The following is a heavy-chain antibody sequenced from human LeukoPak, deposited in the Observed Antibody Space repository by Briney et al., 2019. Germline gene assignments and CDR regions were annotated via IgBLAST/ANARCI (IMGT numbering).Heavy chain of an antibody. D-gene: IGHD1-26*01. CDR1: GFTFDDYG. Sequence: GGSLRLSCAASGFTFDDYGMSWVRQAPGKGLEWVSGINWNGGSTGYADSVKGRFTISRDNAKNSLYLQMNSLRAEDTALYYCAREFDRYSGSYPKDFDYWGQGTLVTVSS. V-gene: IGHV3-20*04. CDR2: INWNGGST. J-gene: IGHJ4*02. CDR3: AREFDRYSGSYPKDFDY.